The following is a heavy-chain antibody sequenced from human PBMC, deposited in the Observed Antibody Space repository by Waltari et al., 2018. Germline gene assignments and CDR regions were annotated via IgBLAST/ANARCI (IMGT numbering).Heavy chain of an antibody. V-gene: IGHV4-4*07. CDR3: ARYALQGFNDGLEN. CDR1: GGSINNYH. D-gene: IGHD1-1*01. CDR2: IKGTSGNT. J-gene: IGHJ4*02. Sequence: QVQLQESGPGLVKPSVALSLTCRVSGGSINNYHWPWIRQPAGEGLESLGRIKGTSGNTNYNPSFLGGVSMYRDTSKNHCSLDLGSVTTADTAVYYCARYALQGFNDGLENWGQGTLVSVAS.